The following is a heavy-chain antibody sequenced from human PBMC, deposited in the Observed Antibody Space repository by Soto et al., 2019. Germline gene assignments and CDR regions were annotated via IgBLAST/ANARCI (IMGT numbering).Heavy chain of an antibody. V-gene: IGHV4-34*01. Sequence: QVQLQQWGAGLLKPSETLSLTCAVYGGSISGYYWNWIRQPPGKGLEWIGDTNHSGNTKYNPSPKSLVAMSVDTSKNQFSLKLSAVTAAATAVYSCARAYSMDVWGKGTTVTVSS. J-gene: IGHJ6*04. CDR1: GGSISGYY. CDR2: TNHSGNT. CDR3: ARAYSMDV.